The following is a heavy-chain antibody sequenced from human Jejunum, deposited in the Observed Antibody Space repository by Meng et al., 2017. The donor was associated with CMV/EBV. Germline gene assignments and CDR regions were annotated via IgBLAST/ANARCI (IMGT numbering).Heavy chain of an antibody. D-gene: IGHD3-3*01. CDR3: ARRHDFDLYFDY. V-gene: IGHV1-2*06. CDR2: INPNSGDT. J-gene: IGHJ4*02. CDR1: GYTFSGYH. Sequence: CKASGYTFSGYHMHWVRQAPGQGLEWLGRINPNSGDTDYAQKFQGRVTMIGDTSTNTVYLEMSRLRSGDTAVYYCARRHDFDLYFDYWGQGSLVTVSS.